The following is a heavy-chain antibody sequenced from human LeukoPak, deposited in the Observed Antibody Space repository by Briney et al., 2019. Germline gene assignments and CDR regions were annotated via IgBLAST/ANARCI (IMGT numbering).Heavy chain of an antibody. CDR3: ARREAPRNAFDI. Sequence: PGGSLRLSCAASGVTFSSYTMSWVRQAPGKGLEWVSTISGSGSSTYYADSVKGRFTISRDNSKNTLCLQMNSLRAEDTAVYYCARREAPRNAFDIWGQGTMVTVSS. CDR2: ISGSGSST. V-gene: IGHV3-23*01. D-gene: IGHD1-26*01. J-gene: IGHJ3*02. CDR1: GVTFSSYT.